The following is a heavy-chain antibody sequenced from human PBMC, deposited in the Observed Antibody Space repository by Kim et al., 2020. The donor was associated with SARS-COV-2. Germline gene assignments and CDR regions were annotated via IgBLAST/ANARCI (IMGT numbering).Heavy chain of an antibody. CDR3: ARALSVDYYYYYGMDV. V-gene: IGHV3-13*01. J-gene: IGHJ6*02. D-gene: IGHD2-15*01. Sequence: SVKGRFTISRENAKNALYLQMNSLRAGDTAVYYCARALSVDYYYYYGMDVWGQGTTVTVSS.